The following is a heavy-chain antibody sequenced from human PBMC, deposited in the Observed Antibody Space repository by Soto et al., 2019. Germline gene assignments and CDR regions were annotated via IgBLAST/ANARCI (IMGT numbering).Heavy chain of an antibody. CDR3: ARGIEYQLLWNGMDV. J-gene: IGHJ6*02. CDR2: ISSSSSTI. CDR1: GFTFSSYS. D-gene: IGHD2-2*01. V-gene: IGHV3-48*01. Sequence: PGGSLRLSCAASGFTFSSYSMNWVRQAPGKGLEWVSYISSSSSTIYYADSVKGRFTISRDNAKNSLYLQMNSLRAEDTAVYYCARGIEYQLLWNGMDVWGQGTTVTVSS.